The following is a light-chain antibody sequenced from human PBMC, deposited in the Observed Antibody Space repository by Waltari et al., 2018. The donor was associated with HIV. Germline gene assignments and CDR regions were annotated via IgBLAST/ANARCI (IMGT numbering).Light chain of an antibody. V-gene: IGLV8-61*01. Sequence: QTVVTQEPSFSVSPGGTVTLTCGLTSGSVSTRHYPSWYQPTPGQAPRTLMYGTTARSSGVPDRFSGSILGNRAALTITGAQADDESDYYCLLYMGSSIWVFGGGTKLTVL. CDR2: GTT. CDR3: LLYMGSSIWV. J-gene: IGLJ3*02. CDR1: SGSVSTRHY.